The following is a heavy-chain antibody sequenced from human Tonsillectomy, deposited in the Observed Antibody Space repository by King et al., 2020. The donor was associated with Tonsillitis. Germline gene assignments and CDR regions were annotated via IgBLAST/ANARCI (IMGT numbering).Heavy chain of an antibody. J-gene: IGHJ3*02. Sequence: LQLQESGSGLVKPSQTLSLTCTVSGGSINSGAYSWSWIRQPPGKGLEWIGYIYHNGGTYYNPSLKSRVTISVDRSKNQFSLKLSSVTAADTAVYYCARVVPYVGTVIDAFDIWGQGTMVTVSS. CDR3: ARVVPYVGTVIDAFDI. D-gene: IGHD3-16*02. CDR1: GGSINSGAYS. V-gene: IGHV4-30-2*01. CDR2: IYHNGGT.